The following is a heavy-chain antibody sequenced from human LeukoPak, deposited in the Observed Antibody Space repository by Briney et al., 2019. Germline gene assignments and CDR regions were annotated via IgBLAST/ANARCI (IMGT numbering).Heavy chain of an antibody. D-gene: IGHD6-13*01. J-gene: IGHJ4*02. CDR1: GFTFSSYG. CDR3: AKDKGGGQLVDPNYFDY. CDR2: ISYDGSNK. V-gene: IGHV3-30*18. Sequence: EGSLRLSCAASGFTFSSYGMHWVRQAPGKGLEWVAVISYDGSNKYYADSVKGRFTISRDNSKNTLYLQMNSLRAEDTAVYYCAKDKGGGQLVDPNYFDYWGQGTLVTVSS.